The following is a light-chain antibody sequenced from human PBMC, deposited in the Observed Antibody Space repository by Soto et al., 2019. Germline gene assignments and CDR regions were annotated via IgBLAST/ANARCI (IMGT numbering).Light chain of an antibody. CDR3: MQALQTPMYT. V-gene: IGKV2-28*01. J-gene: IGKJ2*01. CDR1: QSLRHSNGYNY. Sequence: DIVMTQSPLSLPVTPGEPASISCSSSQSLRHSNGYNYLDWYLQKPGQSPQLLIYLGSNRASGVPDRFSGSGSGTDFTLKISRVEAKDVGVYYCMQALQTPMYTFGQGTKLEIK. CDR2: LGS.